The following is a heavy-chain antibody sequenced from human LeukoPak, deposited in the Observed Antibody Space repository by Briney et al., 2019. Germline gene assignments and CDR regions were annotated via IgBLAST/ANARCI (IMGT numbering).Heavy chain of an antibody. CDR2: ISYDGSNK. V-gene: IGHV3-30*18. CDR1: GFTFSSYG. CDR3: AKDGTLRYFDWLGPYYYYYGMDV. D-gene: IGHD3-9*01. Sequence: PGRSLRLSCAASGFTFSSYGMHWVRQAPGKGLEWVAVISYDGSNKYYADSVKGRLTISRDNSKNTLYLQMNSLRAEDTAVYYCAKDGTLRYFDWLGPYYYYYGMDVWGQGTTVTVSS. J-gene: IGHJ6*02.